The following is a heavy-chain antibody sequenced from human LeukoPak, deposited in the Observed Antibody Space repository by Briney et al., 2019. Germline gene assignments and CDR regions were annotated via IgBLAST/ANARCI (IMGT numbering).Heavy chain of an antibody. CDR3: AKPRTPCSGGSCYYDY. CDR1: GFTFSSYA. J-gene: IGHJ4*02. D-gene: IGHD2-15*01. V-gene: IGHV3-23*01. CDR2: ISGSGGST. Sequence: PGGSLRLSCAASGFTFSSYAMSWVRQAPGKGLEWVSAISGSGGSTYYADSVKGRFTISRDNSKNTLYLQMNSLRAEDTAVYYCAKPRTPCSGGSCYYDYWGQGTLVTVSS.